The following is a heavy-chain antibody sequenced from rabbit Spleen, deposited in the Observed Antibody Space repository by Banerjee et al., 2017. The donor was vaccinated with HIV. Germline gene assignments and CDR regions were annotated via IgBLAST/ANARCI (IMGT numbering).Heavy chain of an antibody. CDR2: IYAGSSGST. Sequence: QEQLVESGGGLVQPEGSLTLTCTASGFDLSRYDYMCWVRQAPGKGLEWIACIYAGSSGSTYYASWAKGRFTISKTSSTTVTLQMTSLTAADTATYFCARGGVGYDYDFDPWGPGTLVTVS. CDR1: GFDLSRYDY. D-gene: IGHD6-1*01. V-gene: IGHV1S45*01. CDR3: ARGGVGYDYDFDP. J-gene: IGHJ2*01.